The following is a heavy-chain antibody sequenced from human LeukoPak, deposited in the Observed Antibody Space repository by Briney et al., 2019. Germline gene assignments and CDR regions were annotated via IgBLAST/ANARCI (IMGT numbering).Heavy chain of an antibody. V-gene: IGHV3-7*01. CDR1: GFTFSSYW. D-gene: IGHD3/OR15-3a*01. J-gene: IGHJ4*02. CDR2: IKPDGSEI. Sequence: GGSLTLSCAASGFTFSSYWMNWVRQAPGKGLEWVANIKPDGSEIYYVDSVKGRFTISRDNAKNSLYLQMNSLTAGDTAVYYCARDRTGTYREVAYWGQGTLVTVCS. CDR3: ARDRTGTYREVAY.